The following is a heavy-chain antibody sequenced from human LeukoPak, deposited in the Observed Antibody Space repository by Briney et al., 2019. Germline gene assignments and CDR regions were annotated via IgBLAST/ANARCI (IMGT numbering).Heavy chain of an antibody. J-gene: IGHJ4*02. CDR3: ATGGGSGRYGFPFDC. D-gene: IGHD6-19*01. Sequence: GGSLRLSCAASGFNFNTYWMSWVRQAPGKGLEWVANIKQDGSEKHYVDSVKGRFTVSRDNAKNSLYLQMNSLRAEDTAVYYCATGGGSGRYGFPFDCWGQGTLVTVSS. V-gene: IGHV3-7*01. CDR1: GFNFNTYW. CDR2: IKQDGSEK.